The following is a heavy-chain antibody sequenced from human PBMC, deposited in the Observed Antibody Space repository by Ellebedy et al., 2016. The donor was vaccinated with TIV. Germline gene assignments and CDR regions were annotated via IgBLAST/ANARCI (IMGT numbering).Heavy chain of an antibody. CDR2: IYSSGST. CDR1: GGSFSGYY. CDR3: ARDSQPGV. Sequence: SETLSLXXAVYGGSFSGYYWSWIRQPAGKGLEWIGRIYSSGSTDYNPSLKSRVTMSVDTSKNQFSLKLSSVTAADTAIYYCARDSQPGVWGQGTSVTVSS. J-gene: IGHJ6*02. D-gene: IGHD1-14*01. V-gene: IGHV4-4*07.